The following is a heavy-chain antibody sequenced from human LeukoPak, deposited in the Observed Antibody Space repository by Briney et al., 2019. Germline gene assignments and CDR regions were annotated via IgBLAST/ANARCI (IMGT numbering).Heavy chain of an antibody. V-gene: IGHV7-4-1*02. CDR1: GYIFKIHS. CDR3: ARRRLNWFDP. CDR2: INTNTGNP. J-gene: IGHJ5*02. Sequence: SVEVFCNAWGYIFKIHSMMGVPQASGRGLEWMGWINTNTGNPTYAQGFTGRFVFSLDTSVSTAYLQISSLKAEDTAVYYCARRRLNWFDPWGQGTLVTVSS.